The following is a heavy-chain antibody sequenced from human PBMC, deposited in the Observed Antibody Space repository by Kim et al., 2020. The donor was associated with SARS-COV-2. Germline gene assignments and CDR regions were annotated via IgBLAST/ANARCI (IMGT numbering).Heavy chain of an antibody. CDR1: GGSISSSSYY. D-gene: IGHD3-10*01. J-gene: IGHJ6*02. V-gene: IGHV4-39*07. CDR2: IYYSGST. CDR3: ARDGITMVRGVDTPVMDV. Sequence: SETLSLTCTVSGGSISSSSYYWGWIRQPPGKGLEWIGSIYYSGSTYYNPSLKSRVTISVDTSKNQFSLKLSSVTTADTAVYYCARDGITMVRGVDTPVMDVWGQGTTVTVSS.